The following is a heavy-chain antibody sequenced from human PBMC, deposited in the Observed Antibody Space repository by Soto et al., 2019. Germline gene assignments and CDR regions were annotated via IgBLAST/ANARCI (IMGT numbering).Heavy chain of an antibody. Sequence: EVQLVESGGGLVQPGGSLRLSCAASGFTFSTYWMHWVRQAPGKGLVWVSRIKNDGSGTYYVDSVEGRFTISRDNAKNTLYLQMNSLRAEATAVDYCVRGDGDYYDGNGYLGRHWGQGTLVTVSS. CDR2: IKNDGSGT. V-gene: IGHV3-74*01. D-gene: IGHD3-22*01. J-gene: IGHJ4*02. CDR3: VRGDGDYYDGNGYLGRH. CDR1: GFTFSTYW.